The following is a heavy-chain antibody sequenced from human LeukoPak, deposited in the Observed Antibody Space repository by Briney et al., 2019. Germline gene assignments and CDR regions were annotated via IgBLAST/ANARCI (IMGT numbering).Heavy chain of an antibody. J-gene: IGHJ5*02. Sequence: PSETLSLTCSVSGYSITSGYYWGWIRQPPGQGLEWIGTIYHSGSTYYNPSLKSRVTISVDTSKNQFSLKLSSVTAADTAVYYCARDHPSRFRSGSYPRWFDPWGQGTLVTVSS. V-gene: IGHV4-38-2*02. CDR1: GYSITSGYY. CDR2: IYHSGST. D-gene: IGHD3-10*01. CDR3: ARDHPSRFRSGSYPRWFDP.